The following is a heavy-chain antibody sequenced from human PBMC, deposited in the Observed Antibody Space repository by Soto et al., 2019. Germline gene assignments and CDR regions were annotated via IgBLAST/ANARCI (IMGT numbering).Heavy chain of an antibody. D-gene: IGHD2-15*01. V-gene: IGHV4-39*01. J-gene: IGHJ4*02. CDR2: IYYTGTT. Sequence: QSQLQESGPGLVQPSETLSLTCTVSGGSIASGAYYWNWIRQSPGKGLEWIGNIYYTGTTYYNPSLESRLTISVDTSKNQFSLRLSSVTAADTAVYYCVRKQTGVAGAFDYWGQGTLVTVSS. CDR1: GGSIASGAYY. CDR3: VRKQTGVAGAFDY.